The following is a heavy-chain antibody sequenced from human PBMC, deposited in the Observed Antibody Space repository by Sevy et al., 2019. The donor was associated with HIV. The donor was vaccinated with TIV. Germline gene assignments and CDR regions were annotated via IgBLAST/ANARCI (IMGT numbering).Heavy chain of an antibody. Sequence: GGSLRLSCAASGFTFSSYAMHWVRQAPGKGLEWVAVISYDGSNKYYADSVKGRFTISRDNSKNTLYLQMNSLRAEDTAVYYCARDLRYCSGGSCYYYYYYGMYVWGQGTTVTVSS. D-gene: IGHD2-15*01. V-gene: IGHV3-30-3*01. J-gene: IGHJ6*02. CDR1: GFTFSSYA. CDR3: ARDLRYCSGGSCYYYYYYGMYV. CDR2: ISYDGSNK.